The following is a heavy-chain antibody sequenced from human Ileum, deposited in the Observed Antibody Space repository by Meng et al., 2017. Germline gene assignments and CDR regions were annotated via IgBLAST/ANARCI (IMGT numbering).Heavy chain of an antibody. CDR2: ISLYNGNT. Sequence: ASVKVSCKASGYTFSSYDISWLRQAPGQGLEWMGWISLYNGNTNYAQKLQGRVTMTTDTSTSTAYMELRSLRSDDTAVYYCSRGAASVTGFDYWGQGTLVTVSS. D-gene: IGHD2-21*02. V-gene: IGHV1-18*01. J-gene: IGHJ4*02. CDR1: GYTFSSYD. CDR3: SRGAASVTGFDY.